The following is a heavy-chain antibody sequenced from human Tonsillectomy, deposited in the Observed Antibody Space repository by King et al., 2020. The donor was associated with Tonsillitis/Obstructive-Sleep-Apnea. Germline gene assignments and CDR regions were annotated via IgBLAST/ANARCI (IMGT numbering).Heavy chain of an antibody. V-gene: IGHV3-48*02. CDR3: ARDHPGNYYDSSGSYYVGY. Sequence: VQLVESGGGLAQPGGSLRLSCAASGFTFSTYSMNWVRQAPGKGLEWVSYISSTSSTIFYADSVEGRFTVSRDNAKNSLYLQMNSLRDEDTAVYYCARDHPGNYYDSSGSYYVGYWGQGTLVTVSS. D-gene: IGHD3-22*01. CDR1: GFTFSTYS. CDR2: ISSTSSTI. J-gene: IGHJ4*02.